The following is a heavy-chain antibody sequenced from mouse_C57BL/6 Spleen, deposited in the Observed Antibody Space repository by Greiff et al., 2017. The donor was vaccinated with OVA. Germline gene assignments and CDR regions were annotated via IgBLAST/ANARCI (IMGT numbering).Heavy chain of an antibody. CDR3: ARRGSSYDYAMDY. CDR2: IYPGDGDT. D-gene: IGHD1-1*01. V-gene: IGHV1-80*01. Sequence: QVHVKQSGAELVKPGASVKISCKASGYAFSSYWMNWVKQRPGKGLEWIGQIYPGDGDTNYNGKFKGKATLTADKSSSTAYMQLSSLTSEDSAVYFCARRGSSYDYAMDYWGQGTSVTVSS. J-gene: IGHJ4*01. CDR1: GYAFSSYW.